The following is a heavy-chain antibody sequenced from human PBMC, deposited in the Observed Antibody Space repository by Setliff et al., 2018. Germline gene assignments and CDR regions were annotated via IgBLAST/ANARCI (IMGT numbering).Heavy chain of an antibody. D-gene: IGHD5-18*01. J-gene: IGHJ3*02. CDR2: IYYSEST. Sequence: SETLSLTCTVSGGSISSHYWSWIRQPPGKGLEWIGSIYYSESTNYNPSLKSRVTISVDTSKNQFSLKLSSVTAADTAVYYCASLTLRGYSYGYEAFDIWGQGTMVTVS. V-gene: IGHV4-59*11. CDR1: GGSISSHY. CDR3: ASLTLRGYSYGYEAFDI.